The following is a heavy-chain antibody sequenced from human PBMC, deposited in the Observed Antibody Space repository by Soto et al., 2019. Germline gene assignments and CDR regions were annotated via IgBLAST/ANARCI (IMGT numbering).Heavy chain of an antibody. CDR1: GFTFSSYG. CDR2: ISYDGSNK. D-gene: IGHD3-16*01. V-gene: IGHV3-30*18. Sequence: GGYLRLSCVASGFTFSSYGIHWVRQAPGRGLEWVAVISYDGSNKYYADSVKGRFTISRDNFKNTLYLQMNSLRAEDTAVYYCAKERYGQLYLEDYGMDVWGQGTTVTVSS. CDR3: AKERYGQLYLEDYGMDV. J-gene: IGHJ6*02.